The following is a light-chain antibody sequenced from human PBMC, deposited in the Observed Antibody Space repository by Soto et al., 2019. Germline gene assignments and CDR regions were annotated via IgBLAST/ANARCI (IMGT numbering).Light chain of an antibody. CDR3: SSYAGSNIVV. CDR1: SSDVGGYNF. V-gene: IGLV2-8*01. Sequence: QSALTQPPSASGSPGQSVTISCTGTSSDVGGYNFVSWYQQHPGEAPKLMIYEVSERLSGVPDRFSGSKSGNTASLTVSGLQAEDEADYYCSSYAGSNIVVFGGGTKLIVL. J-gene: IGLJ2*01. CDR2: EVS.